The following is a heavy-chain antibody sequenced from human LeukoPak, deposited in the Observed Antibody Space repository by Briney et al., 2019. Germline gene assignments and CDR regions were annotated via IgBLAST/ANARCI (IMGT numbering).Heavy chain of an antibody. J-gene: IGHJ3*02. V-gene: IGHV3-74*01. Sequence: GGSLRLSCAASGFTFSSYWMHWVRQAPGKGLVWVSRINSDGSSTSYADSVKGRFTISRDNAKNTLYLQMNSLRAEDTAVYYCARGIRYCSSTSCPGDIWGQGTVVTVSS. CDR1: GFTFSSYW. CDR3: ARGIRYCSSTSCPGDI. D-gene: IGHD2-2*01. CDR2: INSDGSST.